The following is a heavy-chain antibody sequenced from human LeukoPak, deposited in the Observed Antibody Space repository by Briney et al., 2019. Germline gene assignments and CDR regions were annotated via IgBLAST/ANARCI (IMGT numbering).Heavy chain of an antibody. CDR1: GDSISTSNSY. V-gene: IGHV4-39*07. CDR3: ARGSIAVAGTTFDY. CDR2: INHSGST. J-gene: IGHJ4*02. Sequence: SETLSLTCTVSGDSISTSNSYWGWIRQPPWKGLEWIGEINHSGSTNYNPSLKSRVTISVDTSKNQFSLKLSSVTAADTAVYYCARGSIAVAGTTFDYWDQGTLVTVSS. D-gene: IGHD6-19*01.